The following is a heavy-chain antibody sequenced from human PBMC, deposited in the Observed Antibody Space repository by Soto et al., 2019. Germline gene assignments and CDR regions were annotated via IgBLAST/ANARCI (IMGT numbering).Heavy chain of an antibody. V-gene: IGHV4-31*03. CDR1: GGSISIGGYY. D-gene: IGHD6-6*01. CDR3: ARGEYSSSSRDYYYGMDV. Sequence: PSEALSVTCTVSGGSISIGGYYWSWMRQHPGKGLEWIGYIYYSGSTYYNPSLKSRVTISVDTSKNQFSLKLSSVTAADTAVYYCARGEYSSSSRDYYYGMDVWGQGTTVTVSS. J-gene: IGHJ6*02. CDR2: IYYSGST.